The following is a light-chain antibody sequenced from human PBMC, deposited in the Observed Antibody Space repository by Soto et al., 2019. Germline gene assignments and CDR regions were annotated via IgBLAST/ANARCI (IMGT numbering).Light chain of an antibody. CDR2: WAS. CDR3: QQYHHAPDT. CDR1: QSILRSSNNKND. V-gene: IGKV4-1*01. Sequence: DIVMTQSPDSLAVSLGERATINCKSSQSILRSSNNKNDLAWYQQKPGQPPKLLIYWASTRESGVPDRFSGSGSGTDFTLTISSLQAEDVAVYYCQQYHHAPDTFGPGTRLEI. J-gene: IGKJ2*01.